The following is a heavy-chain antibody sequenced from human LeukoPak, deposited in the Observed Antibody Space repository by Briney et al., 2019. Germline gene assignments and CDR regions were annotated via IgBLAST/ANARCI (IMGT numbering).Heavy chain of an antibody. CDR2: IDSRFGTGAV. CDR1: GFAVSEAW. CDR3: TTNWSGLG. V-gene: IGHV3-15*04. J-gene: IGHJ4*02. Sequence: GGSLRLSCATSGFAVSEAWMSWVRQAPGKGLEWVGNIDSRFGTGAVTYAAHVRGRFTISRDDAKNTLYVQMNSLKTEDTAVYYCTTNWSGLGGGQGTLVTVSS. D-gene: IGHD3/OR15-3a*01.